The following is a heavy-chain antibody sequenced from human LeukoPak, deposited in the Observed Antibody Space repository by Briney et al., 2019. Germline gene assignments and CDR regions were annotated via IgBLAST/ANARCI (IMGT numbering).Heavy chain of an antibody. CDR3: AICDSRGPDWYFDL. V-gene: IGHV2-70*13. Sequence: SGPTLVNPTQTLTLTCTFSGFSLSTSAMCVSWIRQPPGKALEWLALIDWDDDKYYSTSLKTRLTISKDTSKNQVVLTMTNMDPLDTATYYCAICDSRGPDWYFDLWGRGTLVTVSS. J-gene: IGHJ2*01. CDR2: IDWDDDK. D-gene: IGHD3-22*01. CDR1: GFSLSTSAMC.